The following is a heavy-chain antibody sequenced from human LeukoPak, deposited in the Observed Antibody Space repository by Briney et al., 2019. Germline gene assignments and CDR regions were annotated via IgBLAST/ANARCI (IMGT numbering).Heavy chain of an antibody. CDR2: IYYSGST. V-gene: IGHV4-59*01. J-gene: IGHJ4*02. Sequence: PSETLSLTCTVSGGPISSYYWSWIRQPPGKGLEWIGYIYYSGSTNYNPSLKGRVTISVDTSKNQFSLKLSSVTAADTAVYYCARTPEYSSSFGDYWGQGTLVTVSS. D-gene: IGHD6-6*01. CDR1: GGPISSYY. CDR3: ARTPEYSSSFGDY.